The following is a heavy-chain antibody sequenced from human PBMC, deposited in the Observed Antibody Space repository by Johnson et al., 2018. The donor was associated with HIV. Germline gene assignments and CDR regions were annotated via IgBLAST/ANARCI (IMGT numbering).Heavy chain of an antibody. D-gene: IGHD6-13*01. CDR2: IRYDGYYT. CDR1: GFTYSTYG. CDR3: AKVGSGYSSSS. J-gene: IGHJ3*01. Sequence: QMLLVESGGGVVQPGRSLRLSCAASGFTYSTYGMYWVRQAPGKGLEWVALIRYDGYYTKYADSVKGRFTISRDNSKNMLFLQMNRLRAEDTAVYYCAKVGSGYSSSSWGQGTMVTVSS. V-gene: IGHV3-33*06.